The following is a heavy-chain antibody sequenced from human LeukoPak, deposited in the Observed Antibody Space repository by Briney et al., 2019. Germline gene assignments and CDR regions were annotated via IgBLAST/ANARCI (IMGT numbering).Heavy chain of an antibody. CDR2: IYHSGST. Sequence: SETLSLTCTVSGGSISSGGYYWSWIRQPPGKGLEWIGYIYHSGSTYYNPSLKSRVTISVDRSKNQFSLKLSSVTAADTAVYYCARVDSSTRGHFDYWGQRTLVTVSS. CDR1: GGSISSGGYY. CDR3: ARVDSSTRGHFDY. J-gene: IGHJ4*02. D-gene: IGHD6-13*01. V-gene: IGHV4-30-2*01.